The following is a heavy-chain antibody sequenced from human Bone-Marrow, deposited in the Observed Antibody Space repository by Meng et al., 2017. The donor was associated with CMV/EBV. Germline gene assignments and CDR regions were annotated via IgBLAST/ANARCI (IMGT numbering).Heavy chain of an antibody. Sequence: KVSCKGFGYTFTNYWIGWVRQTPGKGLEWMGIIYPGDSDTRYSPSFQGQVTISADKSISTAYLQWSSLKASDTAMYYCARLIWFGELVDYWGQGTLVTVSS. J-gene: IGHJ4*02. CDR3: ARLIWFGELVDY. CDR2: IYPGDSDT. CDR1: GYTFTNYW. V-gene: IGHV5-51*01. D-gene: IGHD3-10*01.